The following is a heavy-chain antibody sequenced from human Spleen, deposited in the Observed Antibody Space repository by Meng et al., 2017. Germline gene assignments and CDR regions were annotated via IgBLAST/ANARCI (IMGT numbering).Heavy chain of an antibody. CDR2: IIPIFGTA. D-gene: IGHD6-13*01. Sequence: SVKVSCKASGGTFSSYAISWVRQAPGQGLEWMGGIIPIFGTANYAQKFQGRVTITTDESTSTAYMELSSLRSEDTAVYYCARGRRGLPAGSNYYYYYGMDVWGQGTTVTVSS. CDR1: GGTFSSYA. CDR3: ARGRRGLPAGSNYYYYYGMDV. V-gene: IGHV1-69*05. J-gene: IGHJ6*02.